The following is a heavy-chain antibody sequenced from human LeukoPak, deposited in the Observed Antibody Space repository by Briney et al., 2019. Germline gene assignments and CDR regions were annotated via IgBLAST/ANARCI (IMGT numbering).Heavy chain of an antibody. J-gene: IGHJ5*02. CDR3: ARGVGMVRGPRVTNWFDP. CDR1: GYTFTGSY. Sequence: ASVKVSCKASGYTFTGSYIHWVRQAPGQGLEWMGWINPNSGGTNYAQKFQGRVTMTRDTSISTAYMELSRLRSDDTAVYYCARGVGMVRGPRVTNWFDPWGQGTLVTVSS. V-gene: IGHV1-2*02. CDR2: INPNSGGT. D-gene: IGHD3-10*01.